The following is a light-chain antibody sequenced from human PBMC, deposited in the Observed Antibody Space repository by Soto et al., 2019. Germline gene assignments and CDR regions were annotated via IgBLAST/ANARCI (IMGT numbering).Light chain of an antibody. J-gene: IGKJ3*01. V-gene: IGKV1-39*01. CDR3: QQSYRAPLT. CDR1: QTINTD. CDR2: AAS. Sequence: DIQMTQSPSSLSASVGDRVTITCRASQTINTDLNWYQQKPGKAPKLLIHAASSLQSGVPSRFSGSGSGTDFTLTISCLHPEDFATYYCQQSYRAPLTFGPGTRVYI.